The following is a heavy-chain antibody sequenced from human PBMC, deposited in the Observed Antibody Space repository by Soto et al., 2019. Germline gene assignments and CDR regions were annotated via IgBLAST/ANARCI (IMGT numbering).Heavy chain of an antibody. CDR3: ARRSTSSFWYFGL. CDR1: GGSINSGANY. CDR2: ISYSGST. Sequence: QVQLRESGPGLVKPSQTLSLTCTVSGGSINSGANYWSWIRQPPGRGLEWIGYISYSGSTYYNPSLKSRVTISVDTSKNPFSLNLSSVTAADTAVYFCARRSTSSFWYFGLWGRGTLVTVSS. V-gene: IGHV4-30-4*01. D-gene: IGHD6-6*01. J-gene: IGHJ2*01.